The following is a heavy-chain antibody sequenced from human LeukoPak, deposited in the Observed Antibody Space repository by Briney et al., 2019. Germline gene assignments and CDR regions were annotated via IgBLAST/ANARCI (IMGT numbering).Heavy chain of an antibody. D-gene: IGHD3-10*01. Sequence: GGSLSLFCAVSGFTLNSYSMNWVRRATGKGVEWVSSISSSSSYIYYADSVKGRFPISRDNAKNSLYLQMNSLRAEDTAVYYCARDLLWFGMPPPTYWGQGTLVTVSS. CDR3: ARDLLWFGMPPPTY. V-gene: IGHV3-21*01. CDR2: ISSSSSYI. J-gene: IGHJ4*02. CDR1: GFTLNSYS.